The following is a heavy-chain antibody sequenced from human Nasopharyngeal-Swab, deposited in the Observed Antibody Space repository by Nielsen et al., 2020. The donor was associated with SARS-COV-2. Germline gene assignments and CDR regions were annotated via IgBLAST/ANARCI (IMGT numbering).Heavy chain of an antibody. CDR1: GFTFSSYA. CDR3: AKSGSEYDYDHIPVPIDF. J-gene: IGHJ4*02. V-gene: IGHV3-30*04. D-gene: IGHD3-16*01. CDR2: ISYDGSNK. Sequence: GGSLRLSCAASGFTFSSYAMHWVRQAPGKGLEWVAVISYDGSNKYYADSVQGRFTISRDNSKNTLYLQMNSLRVEDTAIYYCAKSGSEYDYDHIPVPIDFWGQGTLVAVSS.